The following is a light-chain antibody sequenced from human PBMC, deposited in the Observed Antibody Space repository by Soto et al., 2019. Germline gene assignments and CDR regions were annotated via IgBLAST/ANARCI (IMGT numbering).Light chain of an antibody. V-gene: IGKV1-39*01. CDR3: QQSYSPLFT. J-gene: IGKJ3*01. Sequence: DIQMTQSPSSLSASVGDRVTITCRASQTISDYLNWYQQKPGMAPKLLIFGASNLQGGVPSRFSGGGSGTDFTLTISSLQPADFATYYCQQSYSPLFTFGPGTKVDIK. CDR1: QTISDY. CDR2: GAS.